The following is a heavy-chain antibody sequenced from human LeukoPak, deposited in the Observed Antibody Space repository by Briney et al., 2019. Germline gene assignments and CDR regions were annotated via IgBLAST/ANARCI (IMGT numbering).Heavy chain of an antibody. CDR3: ATISSSPSFDY. Sequence: GGSLRLSCAASGFTFSSYWMHWVRQAPGKGLVWVSRINSDGSSTSYADSVKGRFTISRDNAKNTLYPQMNSLRAEDTAVYYCATISSSPSFDYWGQGTLVTVSS. CDR2: INSDGSST. J-gene: IGHJ4*02. CDR1: GFTFSSYW. V-gene: IGHV3-74*01. D-gene: IGHD6-6*01.